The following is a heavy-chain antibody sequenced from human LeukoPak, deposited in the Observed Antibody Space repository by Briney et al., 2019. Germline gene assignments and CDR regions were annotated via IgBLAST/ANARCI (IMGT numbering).Heavy chain of an antibody. V-gene: IGHV4-4*07. D-gene: IGHD3-22*01. CDR2: IYTSGGT. CDR1: GGSIGSYY. CDR3: ARGVFYYDTSGRGYYFDY. J-gene: IGHJ4*02. Sequence: SETLSLTCTVSGGSIGSYYWSWIREPAGKGLEWIGRIYTSGGTVYNPSLKSRVTMSVDTSKNQFSLKLSSVTAADTAVYYCARGVFYYDTSGRGYYFDYWGQGTLVTVSS.